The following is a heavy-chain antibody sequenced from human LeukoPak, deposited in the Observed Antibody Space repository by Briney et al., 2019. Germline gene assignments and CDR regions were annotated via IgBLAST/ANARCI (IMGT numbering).Heavy chain of an antibody. CDR1: GFTFRSYG. Sequence: PGGSLRLSCAASGFTFRSYGMHWVRQAPGKGLEWVAVISYDGTKKYYADSVKGLFTISRDNSKNTLYLQMNSLRVEDTAVYFCAKEFMADKTISNFDYWGQGTLVTVSS. V-gene: IGHV3-30*18. D-gene: IGHD5-18*01. CDR2: ISYDGTKK. J-gene: IGHJ4*02. CDR3: AKEFMADKTISNFDY.